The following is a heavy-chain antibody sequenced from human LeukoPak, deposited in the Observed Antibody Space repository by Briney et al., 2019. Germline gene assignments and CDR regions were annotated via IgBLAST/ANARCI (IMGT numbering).Heavy chain of an antibody. CDR3: AKDLNSGSNWYFDL. D-gene: IGHD6-19*01. J-gene: IGHJ2*01. CDR2: ISYDGDNK. CDR1: GFTFSNYA. V-gene: IGHV3-30-3*02. Sequence: GGSLRLSCAASGFTFSNYAMHWVRQAPGKGLEWVATISYDGDNKYYADSVKGRFTISRDNSKNTLYLQMNSLRAEDTAVYYCAKDLNSGSNWYFDLWGRGTLVTVSS.